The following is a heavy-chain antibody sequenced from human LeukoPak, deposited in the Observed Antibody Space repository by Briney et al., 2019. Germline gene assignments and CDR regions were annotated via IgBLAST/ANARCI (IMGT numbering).Heavy chain of an antibody. CDR2: ISGSGGST. CDR1: GFTFSSYA. V-gene: IGHV3-23*01. J-gene: IGHJ3*02. D-gene: IGHD6-19*01. Sequence: GGSLRLSCAASGFTFSSYAMSWVRQAPGKGLEWVSAISGSGGSTYYADSVKGRFTISRDNAKNSLYLQMNSLRAEDTAVYYCARRGSGWYGGDAFDIWGQGTMVTVSS. CDR3: ARRGSGWYGGDAFDI.